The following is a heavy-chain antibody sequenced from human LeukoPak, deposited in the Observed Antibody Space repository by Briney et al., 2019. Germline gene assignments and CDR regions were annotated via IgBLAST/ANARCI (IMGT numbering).Heavy chain of an antibody. Sequence: ASVKVSCKASGYTFTSYDINWVRQATGQGLEWMGWMNPNSGNTGYAQQFQGRVTMTRNTSISTAYMELSSLRSEDTAVYYCARSRHYDILTGYNRPIDYWGQGTLVTVSS. CDR3: ARSRHYDILTGYNRPIDY. CDR1: GYTFTSYD. CDR2: MNPNSGNT. J-gene: IGHJ4*02. D-gene: IGHD3-9*01. V-gene: IGHV1-8*01.